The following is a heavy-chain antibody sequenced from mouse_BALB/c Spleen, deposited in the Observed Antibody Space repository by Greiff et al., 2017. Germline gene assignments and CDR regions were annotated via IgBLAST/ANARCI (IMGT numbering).Heavy chain of an antibody. V-gene: IGHV5-2*01. CDR3: ARHSGGPYWYFDD. CDR2: INSDGGST. D-gene: IGHD1-3*01. J-gene: IGHJ1*01. Sequence: EVKLMESGGGLVQPGESLKLSCESTEYEFPTHDMSWVRKTPEKRLELVAAINSDGGSTYYPDTMERRFIISRDNTKKTLYLQMSSLRSEDTAVYYCARHSGGPYWYFDDWGAGTTVTVSS. CDR1: EYEFPTHD.